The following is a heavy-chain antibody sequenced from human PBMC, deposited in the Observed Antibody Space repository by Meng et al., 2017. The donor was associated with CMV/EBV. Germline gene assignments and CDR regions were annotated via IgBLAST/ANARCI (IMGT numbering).Heavy chain of an antibody. CDR2: IYSGGST. J-gene: IGHJ4*02. V-gene: IGHV3-53*01. D-gene: IGHD6-19*01. Sequence: SLKFCCAASGFSVSSNYMSWVRQAPGKGLEWVSVIYSGGSTYYADSVQGRFTISRDNSKNTLYLQMNSLRAEDTAVYYCARDGVAGIDYWGQGTLVTVSS. CDR1: GFSVSSNY. CDR3: ARDGVAGIDY.